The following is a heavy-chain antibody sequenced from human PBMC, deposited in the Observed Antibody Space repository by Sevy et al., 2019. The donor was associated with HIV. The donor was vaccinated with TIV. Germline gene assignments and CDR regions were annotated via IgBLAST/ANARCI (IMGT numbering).Heavy chain of an antibody. Sequence: GGSLRLSCAASGFTVSSNYMSWVRQAPGKGLEWVSVIYSGGSTYYADSVKGRFTISRDNSKNTLYLQMNSLRAEDTAVYCCASAVRGSYFDYWGQGTLVTVSS. CDR3: ASAVRGSYFDY. CDR1: GFTVSSNY. V-gene: IGHV3-53*01. D-gene: IGHD3-16*01. CDR2: IYSGGST. J-gene: IGHJ4*02.